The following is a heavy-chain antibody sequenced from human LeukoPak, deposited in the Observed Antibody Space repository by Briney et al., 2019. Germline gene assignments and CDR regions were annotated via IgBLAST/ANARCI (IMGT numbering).Heavy chain of an antibody. J-gene: IGHJ3*02. CDR1: GGSISSSNW. CDR2: IYHSGST. CDR3: ARDRLGMYAFDI. V-gene: IGHV4-4*02. Sequence: TSGTLSLTCAVSGGSISSSNWWSWVRQPPGKGLEWIGEIYHSGSTNYNPSLKSRVTISADKSKNQFSLKLTSVTAADTAVYYCARDRLGMYAFDIWGQGTMVTVSS. D-gene: IGHD7-27*01.